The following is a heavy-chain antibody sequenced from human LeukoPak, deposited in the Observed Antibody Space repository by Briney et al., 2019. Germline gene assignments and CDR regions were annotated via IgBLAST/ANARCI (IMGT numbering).Heavy chain of an antibody. D-gene: IGHD3-22*01. V-gene: IGHV1-18*01. Sequence: ASVKVSCKASGYTFTSYGISGVRQAPGQGLEWMGWISTYNGNTNYAQKLQGRVTMTTDTSTSTAYMELRSLRSDDTAVYYCARAHIRYDSSGYYLWDYWGQGTLVTVSS. CDR3: ARAHIRYDSSGYYLWDY. J-gene: IGHJ4*02. CDR1: GYTFTSYG. CDR2: ISTYNGNT.